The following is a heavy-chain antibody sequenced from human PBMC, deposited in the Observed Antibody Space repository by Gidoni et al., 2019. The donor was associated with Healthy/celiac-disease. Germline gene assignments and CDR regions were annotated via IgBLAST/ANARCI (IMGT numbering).Heavy chain of an antibody. J-gene: IGHJ5*02. CDR1: GYSFTSYW. Sequence: VQLVQPGAEVTTPGESLKISCTGSGYSFTSYWIGRVRTMPGKGLEWMGSLYPGDSDTRYSPSFQGQVTISADKSISTAYLQWSSLKASDTAMYYCARSVGYCGGDCYAEYDPWGQGTLVTVSS. CDR2: LYPGDSDT. D-gene: IGHD2-21*02. V-gene: IGHV5-51*01. CDR3: ARSVGYCGGDCYAEYDP.